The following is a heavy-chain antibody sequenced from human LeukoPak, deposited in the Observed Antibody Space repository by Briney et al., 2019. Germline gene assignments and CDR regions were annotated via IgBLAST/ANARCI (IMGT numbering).Heavy chain of an antibody. J-gene: IGHJ4*02. D-gene: IGHD6-19*01. Sequence: SETLSLTCTVSGGSISSYYWTRIRQSAGKGLEWIGRMYTSGSTKYSPSFESRVTMSGDASKNQFSLRLNSVTAADTAIYYCARIYSRGWSLDYWGPGTLVTVSS. CDR3: ARIYSRGWSLDY. CDR1: GGSISSYY. CDR2: MYTSGST. V-gene: IGHV4-4*07.